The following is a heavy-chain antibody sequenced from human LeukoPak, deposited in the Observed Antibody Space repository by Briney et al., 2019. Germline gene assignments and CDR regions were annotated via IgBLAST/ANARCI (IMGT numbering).Heavy chain of an antibody. J-gene: IGHJ4*02. CDR3: ARTPAAPGSLFDY. V-gene: IGHV3-30*04. Sequence: PGGSLRLSCAVSGFTFSTYAMHWVRQAPGKGLEWVASISYDGDNKNYADSVKGRFTISRDNSKNTLYLQMNSLRAEDTAVYYCARTPAAPGSLFDYWGQGTLVTVSS. CDR1: GFTFSTYA. D-gene: IGHD6-13*01. CDR2: ISYDGDNK.